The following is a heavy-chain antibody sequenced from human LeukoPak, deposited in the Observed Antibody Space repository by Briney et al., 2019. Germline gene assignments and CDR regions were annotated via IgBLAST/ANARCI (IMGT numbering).Heavy chain of an antibody. J-gene: IGHJ4*01. D-gene: IGHD2-21*01. CDR3: AADLFSAPKGGFFDY. Sequence: PGGSLTLSCVVSEFTVSGNHMSWVRQAPGKGLEWVSVIYTDDTIVYADSVKGRFTIFRDNSKNTLYLHMNGLRVEDTAIYFCAADLFSAPKGGFFDYWGHGTLVTVSS. CDR1: EFTVSGNH. V-gene: IGHV3-53*01. CDR2: IYTDDTI.